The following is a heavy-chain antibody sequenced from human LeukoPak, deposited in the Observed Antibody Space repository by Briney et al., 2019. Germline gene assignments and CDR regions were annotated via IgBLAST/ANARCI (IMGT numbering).Heavy chain of an antibody. CDR1: GVIFSNSC. CDR2: INLDGGEE. Sequence: GGSLRLSRAASGVIFSNSCRNRGRRAPAERVQWGVDINLDGGEEMCVDSVKGGCTISRDNAKNSLYLHMNRLRVEDTAVYYCASWISNDNYWGQGPLVTVSS. CDR3: ASWISNDNY. D-gene: IGHD1-1*01. V-gene: IGHV3-7*01. J-gene: IGHJ4*02.